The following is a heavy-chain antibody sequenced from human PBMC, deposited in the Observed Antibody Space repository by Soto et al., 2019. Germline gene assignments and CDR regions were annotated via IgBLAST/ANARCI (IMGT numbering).Heavy chain of an antibody. V-gene: IGHV5-51*01. CDR1: GYSFTSYW. CDR3: ARQSEATPFVVRFDR. J-gene: IGHJ5*01. Sequence: GESLKISCKGSGYSFTSYWIGWVRQMPGKGLEWMGIIYPGDSDTRYSPSFQGQVTISADKSISTAYLQWSSLKASDTAMYYCARQSEATPFVVRFDRWGQGTLVTVSS. CDR2: IYPGDSDT. D-gene: IGHD2-21*01.